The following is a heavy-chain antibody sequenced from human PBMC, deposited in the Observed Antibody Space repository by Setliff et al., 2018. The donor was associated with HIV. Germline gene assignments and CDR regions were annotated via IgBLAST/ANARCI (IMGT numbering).Heavy chain of an antibody. V-gene: IGHV3-30*02. CDR2: IRNDGSDK. CDR3: AMSPYSSGLFDY. Sequence: LRLSCAASGFTFSSYGLHWVRQAPGKGLEWVAFIRNDGSDKHYVESVKGRFTISRDNSKKTLYLQMNRLRAEDTAVYYCAMSPYSSGLFDYRGQGTLVTVSS. CDR1: GFTFSSYG. J-gene: IGHJ4*02. D-gene: IGHD6-19*01.